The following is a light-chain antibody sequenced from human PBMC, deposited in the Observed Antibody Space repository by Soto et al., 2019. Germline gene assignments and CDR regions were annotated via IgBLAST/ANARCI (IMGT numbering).Light chain of an antibody. Sequence: VLTQSPGTLSLSPGERATLSCRASQSVSSQLAWYQQKPGQAPRLLTYGASNRATGIPDRFSGSGSGTDFTLTISRLEPEEFAVYYCQHFSPSPITFGQGTRLEIK. V-gene: IGKV3-20*01. CDR3: QHFSPSPIT. J-gene: IGKJ5*01. CDR2: GAS. CDR1: QSVSSQ.